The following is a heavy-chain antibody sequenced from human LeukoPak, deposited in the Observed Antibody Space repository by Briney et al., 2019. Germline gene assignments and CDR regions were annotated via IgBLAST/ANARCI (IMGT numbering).Heavy chain of an antibody. CDR2: ISSSSSTI. J-gene: IGHJ5*02. D-gene: IGHD3-10*01. Sequence: GGSLRLSCAASGFTFSSYNMNWVRQAPGKGLEWVSYISSSSSTIYYADSVKGRFTISRDNAKNSLYLQMNSLRDEDTAVYYCARDGDFVSGSYPNWFDPWGQGTLVTVSS. CDR3: ARDGDFVSGSYPNWFDP. V-gene: IGHV3-48*02. CDR1: GFTFSSYN.